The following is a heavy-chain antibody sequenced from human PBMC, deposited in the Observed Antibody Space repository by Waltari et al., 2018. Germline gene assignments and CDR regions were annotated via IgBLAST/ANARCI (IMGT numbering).Heavy chain of an antibody. CDR2: IYVGGST. CDR1: GFPVSSNY. J-gene: IGHJ4*02. CDR3: ARDRSGYAHFDY. D-gene: IGHD5-12*01. Sequence: EVQLVETGGGLIQPGGALRLSCAASGFPVSSNYMNWVRQAPGKGLEWVSAIYVGGSTYYADSVKGRFTISRDNSKNTLYLQMNSLSAEDTAVYYCARDRSGYAHFDYWGQGSLVTVSS. V-gene: IGHV3-53*02.